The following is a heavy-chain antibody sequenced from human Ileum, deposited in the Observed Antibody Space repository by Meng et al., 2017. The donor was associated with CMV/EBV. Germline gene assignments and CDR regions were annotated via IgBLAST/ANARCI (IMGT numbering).Heavy chain of an antibody. Sequence: GDSVSSGPYYWTWIRQPPGKGLEWIGYLHHSGDTNYNPSLKSRVTMSRDRSKNQFSLRLRSVTAADTAVYFCARLLRGYDSVGWFDPWGQGTLVTVSS. CDR3: ARLLRGYDSVGWFDP. V-gene: IGHV4-61*07. J-gene: IGHJ5*02. D-gene: IGHD3-16*01. CDR2: LHHSGDT. CDR1: GDSVSSGPYY.